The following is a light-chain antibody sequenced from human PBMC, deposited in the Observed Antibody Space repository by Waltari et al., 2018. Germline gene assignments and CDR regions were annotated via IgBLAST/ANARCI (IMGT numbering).Light chain of an antibody. CDR2: YDS. CDR1: NIGSKR. Sequence: YVLTQSPSMSVALGQTARIPCGGNNIGSKRVHWYQQKSGQAPVMVMCYDSDRPSGITEGFSVSNSGNTATLTISRVEAGDEADYYCQVWDSDSDHPWVFGGGTKLTVL. J-gene: IGLJ3*02. CDR3: QVWDSDSDHPWV. V-gene: IGLV3-21*04.